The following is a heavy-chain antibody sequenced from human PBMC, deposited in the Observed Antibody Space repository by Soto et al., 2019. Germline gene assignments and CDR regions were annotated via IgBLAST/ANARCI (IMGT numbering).Heavy chain of an antibody. CDR3: ARVAFGPIDY. V-gene: IGHV4-59*11. J-gene: IGHJ4*02. CDR1: GDSIKTHY. Sequence: LETLSLTCNVTGDSIKTHYWSWIRQAPGKGLEWIGYIYYSGSTLYNPSLKSRVTISIDTSKNQFSPKLTSVTSADTAVYFCARVAFGPIDYWGQGTLVTVSS. D-gene: IGHD3-16*01. CDR2: IYYSGST.